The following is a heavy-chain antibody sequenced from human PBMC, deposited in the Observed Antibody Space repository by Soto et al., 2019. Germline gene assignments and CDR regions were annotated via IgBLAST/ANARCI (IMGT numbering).Heavy chain of an antibody. CDR2: IYHSGST. D-gene: IGHD2-2*03. Sequence: PSETLSLTCAVSGGSISSGGYSCNWIRQPPGKGLEWIGYIYHSGSTYYNPSLKSRVTISVDRSKNQFSLRLSSVTAADTAVYYCARLNGYFVSTNCHGYYGMDVWGQGTTVTVSS. J-gene: IGHJ6*02. CDR3: ARLNGYFVSTNCHGYYGMDV. CDR1: GGSISSGGYS. V-gene: IGHV4-30-2*01.